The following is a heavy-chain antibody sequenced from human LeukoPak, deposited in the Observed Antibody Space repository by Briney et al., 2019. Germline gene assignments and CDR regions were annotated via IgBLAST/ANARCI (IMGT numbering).Heavy chain of an antibody. D-gene: IGHD3-3*01. CDR2: IYNCGGA. V-gene: IGHV4-4*08. Sequence: SETLSLTCTVSGGTISSYYWGWLRQPPGKGLQGIGYIYNCGGAYYNPSLYRRVSVSVDPSKNQFSLSLTSVAAADTAIYYCARLQPRTHYNFGSASYAFDLWGEGTLVTVSS. CDR3: ARLQPRTHYNFGSASYAFDL. J-gene: IGHJ5*02. CDR1: GGTISSYY.